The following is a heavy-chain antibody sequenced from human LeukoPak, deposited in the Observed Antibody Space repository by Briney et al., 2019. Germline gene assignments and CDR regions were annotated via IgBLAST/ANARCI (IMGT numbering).Heavy chain of an antibody. J-gene: IGHJ4*02. CDR1: GYTFTGYY. Sequence: EASVKVSCKASGYTFTGYYMHWVRQAPGQGLEWMGWINPNSGGTNYAQKFQGRVTMTRDTSIGTAYMELSRLRSDDTAVYYCARVYYDSSGYYYVELDYWGQGTLVTVSS. V-gene: IGHV1-2*02. D-gene: IGHD3-22*01. CDR2: INPNSGGT. CDR3: ARVYYDSSGYYYVELDY.